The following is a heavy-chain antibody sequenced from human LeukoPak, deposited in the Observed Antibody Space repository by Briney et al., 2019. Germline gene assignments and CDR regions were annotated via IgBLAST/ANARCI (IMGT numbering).Heavy chain of an antibody. Sequence: GGSLRLSCAASGFTFSSYSMNWVRQAPGKGLEWVSAISGSGGSTYYADSVKGRFTISRDNSKNTLYLQMNSLRAEDTAVYYCARIGHDLYQTFDSWGHGTLITVSS. CDR3: ARIGHDLYQTFDS. CDR2: ISGSGGST. V-gene: IGHV3-23*01. J-gene: IGHJ5*01. CDR1: GFTFSSYS. D-gene: IGHD2-2*01.